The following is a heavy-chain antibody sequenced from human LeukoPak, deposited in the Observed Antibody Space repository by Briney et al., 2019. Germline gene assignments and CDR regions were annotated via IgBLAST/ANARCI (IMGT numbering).Heavy chain of an antibody. Sequence: GGSLRLSCAASGFTFSSYSMNWVRQAPGKGLEWVSSISSSSYIYYADSVKGRFTISRDNAKNSLYLQMNSLRAEDTAVYYCARDIREEGTDAFDIWGQGTMVTVSS. J-gene: IGHJ3*02. CDR3: ARDIREEGTDAFDI. D-gene: IGHD3-10*01. V-gene: IGHV3-21*01. CDR1: GFTFSSYS. CDR2: ISSSSYI.